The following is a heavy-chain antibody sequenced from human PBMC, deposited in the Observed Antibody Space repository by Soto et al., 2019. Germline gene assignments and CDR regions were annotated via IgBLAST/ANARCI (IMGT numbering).Heavy chain of an antibody. V-gene: IGHV1-18*01. CDR2: ISTYTGNT. D-gene: IGHD3-10*01. CDR3: VRDVSVSSGSCGGY. Sequence: QVQLVQSGPELKKPGAAVRVSCKASGYTFDSYGLSWVRQAPGQGLEWMGWISTYTGNTDYPQRFQGRVTMDTETSTSTVYLDLWSLTSDDTAVYYCVRDVSVSSGSCGGYWGQGTLVTVSS. CDR1: GYTFDSYG. J-gene: IGHJ4*02.